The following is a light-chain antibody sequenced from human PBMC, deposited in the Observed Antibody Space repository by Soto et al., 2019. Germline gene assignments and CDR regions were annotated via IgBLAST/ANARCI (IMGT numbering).Light chain of an antibody. V-gene: IGKV3-20*01. CDR2: GAS. CDR1: RGVSANY. Sequence: EIVLTQSPGTLSLSPVEGATLSCRASRGVSANYLAWYQQKPGQAPNLLIYGASIRDAGIPDRFSGSGSGTDFTLTIRRLEPDDFAVYYCQQYGSSPRTFGQGTKVDI. J-gene: IGKJ1*01. CDR3: QQYGSSPRT.